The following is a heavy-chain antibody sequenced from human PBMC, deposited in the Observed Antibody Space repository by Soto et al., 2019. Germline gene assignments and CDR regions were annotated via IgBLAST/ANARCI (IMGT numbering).Heavy chain of an antibody. CDR3: ARDWAAAGPCAY. J-gene: IGHJ4*02. V-gene: IGHV1-18*01. D-gene: IGHD6-13*01. CDR2: ISAYNGNT. CDR1: GYTFTSYG. Sequence: QVQLVQSGAEVKKPGASVKVSCKASGYTFTSYGISWVRQAPGQGLEWMGWISAYNGNTNYAQKLQGRVTMTTDTYTSTAYMVPRSLRSDDTAVSYWARDWAAAGPCAYWGQGTLVTVSS.